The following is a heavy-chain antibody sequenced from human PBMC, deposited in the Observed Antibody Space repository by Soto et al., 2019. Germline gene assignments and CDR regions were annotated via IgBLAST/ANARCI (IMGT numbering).Heavy chain of an antibody. CDR1: GFNFSSYA. J-gene: IGHJ3*02. V-gene: IGHV3-23*01. D-gene: IGHD5-12*01. CDR3: ATDLATISSAFDI. CDR2: ISGSGGST. Sequence: GGSXRLSCAAAGFNFSSYAMSWVRQAPGKGLEWVSAISGSGGSTYYADSVKGRFTISRDNSKNTLYLQMNSLRAEDTAVYYCATDLATISSAFDIWCQGTMVTVS.